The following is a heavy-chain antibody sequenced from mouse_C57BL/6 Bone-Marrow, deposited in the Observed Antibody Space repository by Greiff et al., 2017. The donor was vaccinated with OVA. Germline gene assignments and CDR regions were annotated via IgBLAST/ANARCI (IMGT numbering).Heavy chain of an antibody. CDR3: ARIVITTVVATSYYAMDY. Sequence: VQLQQSGPGLVQPSQSLSITCTVSGFSLTSYGVHWVRQSPGKGLEWLGVIWSGGSTDYNAAFISRLSISKDNSKSQVFFKMNSLQADDTAIYYCARIVITTVVATSYYAMDYWGQGTSVTVSS. CDR1: GFSLTSYG. J-gene: IGHJ4*01. D-gene: IGHD1-1*01. V-gene: IGHV2-2*01. CDR2: IWSGGST.